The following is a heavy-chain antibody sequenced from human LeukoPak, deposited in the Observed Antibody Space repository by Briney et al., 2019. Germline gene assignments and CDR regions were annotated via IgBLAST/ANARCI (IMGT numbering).Heavy chain of an antibody. CDR1: GFTFSGHW. CDR3: TRDRSRAEDD. Sequence: GGSLRLSRAASGFTFSGHWLSWVPPAPGKGREWVANINQGGSDKYYVDSVKGRFTISRDNANNLLYLQMNSLRGEDTAVYYCTRDRSRAEDDWGQGTLVTVSS. CDR2: INQGGSDK. V-gene: IGHV3-7*01. J-gene: IGHJ4*02. D-gene: IGHD1-14*01.